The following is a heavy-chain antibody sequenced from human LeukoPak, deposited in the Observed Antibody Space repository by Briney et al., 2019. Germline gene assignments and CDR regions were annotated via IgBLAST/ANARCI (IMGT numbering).Heavy chain of an antibody. V-gene: IGHV3-23*01. CDR3: AKGGATYYYDSSGYYYDSDAFDI. J-gene: IGHJ3*02. Sequence: GGSLRLSCAASGFSLSSYGMSWVRQAPGKGLEWVSAISGSGGSTYYADSVKGRFTISRDNSKNTLYLQMNSLRAEDTAVYYCAKGGATYYYDSSGYYYDSDAFDIWGQGTMVTVSS. CDR1: GFSLSSYG. CDR2: ISGSGGST. D-gene: IGHD3-22*01.